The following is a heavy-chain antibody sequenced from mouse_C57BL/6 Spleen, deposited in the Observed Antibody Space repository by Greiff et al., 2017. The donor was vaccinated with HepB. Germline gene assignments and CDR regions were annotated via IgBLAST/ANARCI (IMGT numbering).Heavy chain of an antibody. J-gene: IGHJ4*01. CDR2: INPNNGGT. Sequence: EVQLQQSGPELVKPGASVKIPCKASGYTFTDYNMDWVKQSHGKSLEWIGDINPNNGGTIYNQKFKGKATLTVDKSSSTAYMELRSLTSEDTAVYYCARAYYYGSSSAMDYWGQGTSVTVSS. D-gene: IGHD1-1*01. V-gene: IGHV1-18*01. CDR3: ARAYYYGSSSAMDY. CDR1: GYTFTDYN.